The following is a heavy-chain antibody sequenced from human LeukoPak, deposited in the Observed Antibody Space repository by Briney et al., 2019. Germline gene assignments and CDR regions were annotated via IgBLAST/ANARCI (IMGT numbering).Heavy chain of an antibody. CDR3: ARFYGIDAFDI. CDR2: IYYSGST. D-gene: IGHD3-10*01. Sequence: SETLSLTCTVSGDSISSSIYYWGWIRQPPGKGLEWIGYIYYSGSTNYNPSLKSRVTISVDTSKNQFSLKLSSVTAADTAVYYCARFYGIDAFDIWGQGTMVTVSS. CDR1: GDSISSSIYY. J-gene: IGHJ3*02. V-gene: IGHV4-61*05.